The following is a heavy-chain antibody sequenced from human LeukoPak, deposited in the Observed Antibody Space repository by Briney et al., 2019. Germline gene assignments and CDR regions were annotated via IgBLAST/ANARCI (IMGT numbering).Heavy chain of an antibody. CDR2: INPNSGDT. CDR3: ARGLGDILTGYYFSYFDY. V-gene: IGHV1-2*02. D-gene: IGHD3-9*01. CDR1: GYIFTGYY. Sequence: ASVKVSCKASGYIFTGYYMHWVRQAPGQGLEWMGWINPNSGDTNYAQKFQGRVTMTRDTSISTAYMELSRLRSDDTAVYYCARGLGDILTGYYFSYFDYWGQGTLVTVSS. J-gene: IGHJ4*02.